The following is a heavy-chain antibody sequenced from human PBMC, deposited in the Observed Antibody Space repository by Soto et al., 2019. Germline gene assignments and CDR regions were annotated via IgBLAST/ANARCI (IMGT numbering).Heavy chain of an antibody. J-gene: IGHJ4*02. CDR1: GGSISSSSYY. V-gene: IGHV4-39*01. Sequence: PSETLSLTCIVSGGSISSSSYYWGWIRQPPGKGLEWIGSIYYSGSTYYNPSLKSRVTISVDTSKNQFSLKLSSVTAADTAVYYCARVRAAAGTLDYWGQGTLVTVSS. CDR2: IYYSGST. D-gene: IGHD6-13*01. CDR3: ARVRAAAGTLDY.